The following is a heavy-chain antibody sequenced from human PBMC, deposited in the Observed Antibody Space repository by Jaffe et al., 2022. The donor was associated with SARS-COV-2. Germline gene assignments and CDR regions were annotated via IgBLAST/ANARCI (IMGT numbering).Heavy chain of an antibody. V-gene: IGHV3-43*01. CDR2: INRDGGST. CDR3: AKDMLRGVMYAFDI. J-gene: IGHJ3*02. D-gene: IGHD3-10*01. CDR1: GFTFDDYT. Sequence: EVQLVESGGIVVQPGGSLRLSCAASGFTFDDYTMHWVRQAPGKGLEWVSLINRDGGSTYYADSVKDRFTVSRDNRKNSLYLEMDSLRTEDTALYYCAKDMLRGVMYAFDIWGHGTMVSVSS.